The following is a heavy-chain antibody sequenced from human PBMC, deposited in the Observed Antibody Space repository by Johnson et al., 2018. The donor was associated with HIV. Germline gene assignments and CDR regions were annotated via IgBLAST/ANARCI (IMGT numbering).Heavy chain of an antibody. J-gene: IGHJ3*01. CDR1: GFTFSSYA. CDR2: ISYDGSNK. Sequence: QVQLVESGGGVVQPGRSLRLSCAASGFTFSSYAMHWVRQAPGKGLEWVAVISYDGSNKYHADSVKVRFTISRDNSKNTLYLQMNSLRAEDTAVYYCARVRVKRVQSSSWYGGAFDLWGQGTMVTVSS. CDR3: ARVRVKRVQSSSWYGGAFDL. V-gene: IGHV3-30-3*01. D-gene: IGHD2-2*01.